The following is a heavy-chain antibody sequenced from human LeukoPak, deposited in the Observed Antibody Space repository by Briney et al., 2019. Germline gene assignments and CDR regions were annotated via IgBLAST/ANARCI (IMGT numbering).Heavy chain of an antibody. Sequence: ASVKVSCKASGYTFTGYYMHWVRQAPGQGLEWMGWINPNSGGTNYAQKFQGRVTMTRDTSISTAYMELSRLRSDDTAVYYCAREGWYYYGSGSYYMAFDIWGQGTMVTVSS. CDR3: AREGWYYYGSGSYYMAFDI. J-gene: IGHJ3*02. CDR1: GYTFTGYY. CDR2: INPNSGGT. V-gene: IGHV1-2*02. D-gene: IGHD3-10*01.